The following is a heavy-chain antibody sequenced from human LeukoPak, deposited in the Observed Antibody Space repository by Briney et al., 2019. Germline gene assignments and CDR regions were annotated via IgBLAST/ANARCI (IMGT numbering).Heavy chain of an antibody. CDR3: AKDEIAVAGGFDY. CDR1: GFTFSSYA. V-gene: IGHV3-23*01. Sequence: GGSLRLSCAASGFTFSSYAMSWVRQAPGKGLEWVSAISGSGGRTYYADSVKGRFTISRDNSKNTLYLQMNSLRAEDMAVYYCAKDEIAVAGGFDYWGQGTLVTVSS. J-gene: IGHJ4*02. CDR2: ISGSGGRT. D-gene: IGHD6-19*01.